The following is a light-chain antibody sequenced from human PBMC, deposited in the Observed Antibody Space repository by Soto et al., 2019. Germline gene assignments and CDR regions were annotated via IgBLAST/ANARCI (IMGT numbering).Light chain of an antibody. CDR3: SSYTDSSNYV. J-gene: IGLJ1*01. CDR2: DVS. V-gene: IGLV2-14*01. CDR1: SSDVGGYNY. Sequence: QSVLTQPASVSGSPGQSITISCTGTSSDVGGYNYVSWYQQHPGKAPKLMIYDVSNRPSGVSNRFSGSKSGNTASLTISGLQAEDEADYYCSSYTDSSNYVFGTGTKLTVL.